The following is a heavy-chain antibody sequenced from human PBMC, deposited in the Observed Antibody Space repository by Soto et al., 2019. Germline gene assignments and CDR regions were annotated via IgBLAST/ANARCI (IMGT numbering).Heavy chain of an antibody. J-gene: IGHJ4*02. V-gene: IGHV3-74*01. Sequence: EVQLVESGGGLVQTGGSLRLSCAASGFTFSSDWMHWFRQAPGKGLVWVSRIDSAGRTTTYAESVKGRFTISRDNAKNTLYLQMNGLRAEDTALYYCASWFTGGNFDYFDFWGQGTQVTVSS. D-gene: IGHD2-21*02. CDR1: GFTFSSDW. CDR3: ASWFTGGNFDYFDF. CDR2: IDSAGRTT.